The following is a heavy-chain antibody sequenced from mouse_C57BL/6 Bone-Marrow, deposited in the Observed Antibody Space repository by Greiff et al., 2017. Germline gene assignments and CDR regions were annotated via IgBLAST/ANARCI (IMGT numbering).Heavy chain of an antibody. CDR1: GFPITSGYY. V-gene: IGHV12-3*01. D-gene: IGHD1-1*01. Sequence: VNLVESGPGLVKPSQSLFLTCSITGFPITSGYYWIWIRQSPGNPLEWMGYITHSGETFYNPSLQSPISITRDTSKNQFFLQLNSVTTEDTAMYYCAGDKFITTVVEYFDVWGTGTTVTVSS. CDR3: AGDKFITTVVEYFDV. J-gene: IGHJ1*03. CDR2: ITHSGET.